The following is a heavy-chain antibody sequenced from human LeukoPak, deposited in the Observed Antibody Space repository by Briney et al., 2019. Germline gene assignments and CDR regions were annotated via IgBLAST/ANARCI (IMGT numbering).Heavy chain of an antibody. D-gene: IGHD5-18*01. J-gene: IGHJ4*02. CDR1: GGSISSGGYY. Sequence: PSETLSLTCTVSGGSISSGGYYWSWIRQHPGKALEWIGYIYYSGSTYYNPSLKSRVTISVDTSKNQFSLKLSSVTAADTAVYYCANLADSYGKYYFDYWGQGTLVTVSS. V-gene: IGHV4-31*03. CDR2: IYYSGST. CDR3: ANLADSYGKYYFDY.